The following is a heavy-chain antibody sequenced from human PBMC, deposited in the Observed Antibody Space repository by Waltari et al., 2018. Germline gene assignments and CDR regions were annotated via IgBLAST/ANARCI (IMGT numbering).Heavy chain of an antibody. CDR2: ISSSSSTI. D-gene: IGHD3-3*01. Sequence: EVQLVESGGGLVQPGGSLRLSCAASGFTFSSYSMNWVRQAPGKGLEWVSYISSSSSTIYYADSVKGRFTISRDNAKNSLYLQMNSLRAEDTVVYYCARDGVDDAFDIWGQGTMVTVSS. J-gene: IGHJ3*02. CDR1: GFTFSSYS. CDR3: ARDGVDDAFDI. V-gene: IGHV3-48*04.